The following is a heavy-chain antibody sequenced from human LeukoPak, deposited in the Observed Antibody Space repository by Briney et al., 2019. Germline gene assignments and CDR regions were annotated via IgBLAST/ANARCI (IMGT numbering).Heavy chain of an antibody. D-gene: IGHD6-19*01. CDR2: ISGYGGGGST. Sequence: GGSLRLSCAASGFTVSSNYMSWVRQAPGKGLEWVSSISGYGGGGSTDYADSVKGRFTISRDSSKNTLYLQMNSLRAEDTAVYYCAKEQWLGKMNYFDYWGQGTLVTVSS. V-gene: IGHV3-23*01. CDR1: GFTVSSNY. J-gene: IGHJ4*02. CDR3: AKEQWLGKMNYFDY.